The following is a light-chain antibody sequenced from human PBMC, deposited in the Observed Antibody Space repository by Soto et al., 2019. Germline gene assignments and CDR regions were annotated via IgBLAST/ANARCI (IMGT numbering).Light chain of an antibody. CDR2: DVS. CDR3: GSYTSATTYV. J-gene: IGLJ1*01. CDR1: SSDVGAYNY. Sequence: QSVLTQPASVSGSPGQSITISCTGTSSDVGAYNYDSWYQQYPGEAPKVIIYDVSHRPAGVSNRFPGSKSGNTASLTISGLQTQDEADYYCGSYTSATTYVFGTGTKVTVL. V-gene: IGLV2-14*01.